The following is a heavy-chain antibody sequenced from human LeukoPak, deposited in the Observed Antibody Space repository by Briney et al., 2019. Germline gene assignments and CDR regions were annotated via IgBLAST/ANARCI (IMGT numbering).Heavy chain of an antibody. Sequence: SETLSLTCTVSGGSISSSSYYWGWIRQPPGKGLEWIGSIYYSGSTYYNPSLKSRVTISVDTSKNQFSLKLSSVTAADTAVYYCARQEDDYGGNPPAEFDYWGQGTLVTVSS. CDR2: IYYSGST. CDR3: ARQEDDYGGNPPAEFDY. V-gene: IGHV4-39*01. J-gene: IGHJ4*02. CDR1: GGSISSSSYY. D-gene: IGHD4-23*01.